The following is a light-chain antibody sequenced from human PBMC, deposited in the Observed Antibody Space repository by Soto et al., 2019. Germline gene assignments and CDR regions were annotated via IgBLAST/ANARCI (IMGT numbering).Light chain of an antibody. V-gene: IGKV3-20*01. CDR1: QRVSNSY. CDR3: QQYVTSSPRT. CDR2: GIS. J-gene: IGKJ1*01. Sequence: EIVLTQSPGTLSLSPGERVTLYCKASQRVSNSYLAWYQQRPGQAPRLLIYGISRRATGIPDRFSGSGSGTDFTLTITRLEPEDFAVYYCQQYVTSSPRTFGQGTKVDIK.